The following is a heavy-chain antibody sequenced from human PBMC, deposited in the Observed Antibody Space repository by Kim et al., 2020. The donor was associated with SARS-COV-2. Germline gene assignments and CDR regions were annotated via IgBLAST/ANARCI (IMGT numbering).Heavy chain of an antibody. CDR1: GFTFSSYS. Sequence: GGSLRLSCAASGFTFSSYSMNWVRQAPGKGLEWVSSISSSSSYIYYADSVKGRFTISRDNAKNSLYLQMNSLRAEDTAVYYCARGGGGSGWLAEYFPGDYWGQGTLVTVSS. CDR3: ARGGGGSGWLAEYFPGDY. CDR2: ISSSSSYI. D-gene: IGHD6-19*01. J-gene: IGHJ4*02. V-gene: IGHV3-21*01.